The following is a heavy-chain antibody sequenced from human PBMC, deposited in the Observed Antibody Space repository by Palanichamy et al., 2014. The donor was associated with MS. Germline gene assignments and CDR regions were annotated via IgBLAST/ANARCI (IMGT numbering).Heavy chain of an antibody. V-gene: IGHV3-7*03. J-gene: IGHJ4*01. Sequence: EVQLVESGGGLVQPGGSLRLSCAVSGFTFSRFWMSWVRQAPGKGLEWVANIKEDGSEIYYVDSVKGRFTISRDNAKNSLLLQMSNLRAEDTAVYYCAGETYYFDYWGQGTLVTVSS. CDR2: IKEDGSEI. CDR3: AGETYYFDY. CDR1: GFTFSRFW.